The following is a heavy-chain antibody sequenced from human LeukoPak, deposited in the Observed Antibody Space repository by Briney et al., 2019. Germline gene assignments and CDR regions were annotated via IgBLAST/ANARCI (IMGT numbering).Heavy chain of an antibody. CDR2: ISASNGNT. J-gene: IGHJ4*02. Sequence: GASVKVSCKASGYTFINYGVTWVRQAPGQGLEWMGWISASNGNTNYAQKLQGRVTMTTETSTSTAYMELRSLRSDDTAVYYCARARSRGYSGYDYGLGYWGQGTLVTVSS. CDR3: ARARSRGYSGYDYGLGY. V-gene: IGHV1-18*01. D-gene: IGHD5-12*01. CDR1: GYTFINYG.